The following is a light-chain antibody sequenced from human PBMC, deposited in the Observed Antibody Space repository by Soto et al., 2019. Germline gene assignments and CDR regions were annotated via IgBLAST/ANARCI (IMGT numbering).Light chain of an antibody. CDR3: QQYGSSPWT. CDR2: GAS. Sequence: IVLTQSPGTLSLSPGERATLSCRASQSVSSSYLAWYQQKPGQAPRPLIYGASSRAIGIPDRFSGSGSGTDFTLTISRLEREDFAVYYCQQYGSSPWTFGQGTKV. V-gene: IGKV3-20*01. CDR1: QSVSSSY. J-gene: IGKJ1*01.